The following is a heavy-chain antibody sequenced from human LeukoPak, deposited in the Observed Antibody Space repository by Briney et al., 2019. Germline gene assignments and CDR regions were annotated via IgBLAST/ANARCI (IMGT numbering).Heavy chain of an antibody. V-gene: IGHV3-7*01. CDR3: ARESEDVLRSRYYYYYMDV. Sequence: PGGSLRLSCAASGFTFSSYWMSWVRQAPGKGLEWAANIKQDGSEKYYVDSVKGRFTISRGNAKNLLYLQMNSLRAEDTAVYYCARESEDVLRSRYYYYYMDVWGKGTTVTVSS. CDR1: GFTFSSYW. CDR2: IKQDGSEK. J-gene: IGHJ6*03. D-gene: IGHD3-3*01.